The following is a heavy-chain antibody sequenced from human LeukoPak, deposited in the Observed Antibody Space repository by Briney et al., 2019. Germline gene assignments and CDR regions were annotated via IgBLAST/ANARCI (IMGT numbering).Heavy chain of an antibody. CDR3: ATGGSIAAAGVYYYYMDV. Sequence: GGFLRLSCAASGFTFSSYEMNWVRQAPGKVLEWVSYISSSGRSINYADSVRGRFTISRDNAKNSLYLQMNSLRAEDTAVYYCATGGSIAAAGVYYYYMDVWGKGTTVTVSS. J-gene: IGHJ6*03. CDR2: ISSSGRSI. D-gene: IGHD6-13*01. CDR1: GFTFSSYE. V-gene: IGHV3-48*03.